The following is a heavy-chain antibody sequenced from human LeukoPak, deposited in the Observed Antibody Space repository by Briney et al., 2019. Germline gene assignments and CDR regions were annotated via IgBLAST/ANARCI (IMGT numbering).Heavy chain of an antibody. J-gene: IGHJ4*02. CDR3: ARVTGYMIEDYFDY. CDR2: IYYSGST. V-gene: IGHV4-59*01. CDR1: GGSISSYY. Sequence: SSETLSLTCTVSGGSISSYYWSWIRQPAGKGLEWIGYIYYSGSTNYNPSLKSRVTISVDTSKNQFSLRLSSVTAADTAMYYCARVTGYMIEDYFDYWGQGTLVTVSS. D-gene: IGHD3-22*01.